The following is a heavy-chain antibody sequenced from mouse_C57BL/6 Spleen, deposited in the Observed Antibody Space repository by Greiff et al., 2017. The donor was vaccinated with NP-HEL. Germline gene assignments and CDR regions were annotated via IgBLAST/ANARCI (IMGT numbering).Heavy chain of an antibody. D-gene: IGHD1-1*01. V-gene: IGHV1-80*01. CDR1: GYSFSSYW. CDR3: ARGGPTVVGYWYFDV. CDR2: IYPGDGDT. Sequence: QVQLQQSGAELVKPGASVKISCKASGYSFSSYWVNWVKQRPGKGLEWIGQIYPGDGDTNYNGKFKGQATLTADKSSSTAFMQLSSMTSEDAAVDFCARGGPTVVGYWYFDVWGTGTTVTVSS. J-gene: IGHJ1*03.